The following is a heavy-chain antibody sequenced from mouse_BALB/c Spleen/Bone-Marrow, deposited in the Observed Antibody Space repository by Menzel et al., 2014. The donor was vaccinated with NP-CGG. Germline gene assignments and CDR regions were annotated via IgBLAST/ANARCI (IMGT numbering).Heavy chain of an antibody. D-gene: IGHD1-1*01. CDR3: GRDEEYYGSTDCDD. CDR2: INPYNGAT. Sequence: VQLQQSGPELVKPGASVKISCKASGYSFTGYYMHWVKQSHVKSLEWIGRINPYNGATSYNQNFKDKASLTVDKSSSTAFMELHSLTSEESAVYYCGRDEEYYGSTDCDDLGQGTTLTVSS. V-gene: IGHV1-31*01. CDR1: GYSFTGYY. J-gene: IGHJ2*01.